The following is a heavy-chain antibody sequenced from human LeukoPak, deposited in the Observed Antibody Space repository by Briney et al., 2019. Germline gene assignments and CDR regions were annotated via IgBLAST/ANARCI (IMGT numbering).Heavy chain of an antibody. CDR3: ARDGGGHSNGNDAFDI. J-gene: IGHJ3*02. Sequence: GGSLRLSCAASGFTFDDYTMYWVRQAPGKGLEWVSLISWDGYSTYYADSVKGRFTISRDSAKKSVYLQMNSLRDEDTAVYYCARDGGGHSNGNDAFDIWGQGTMVTVSS. CDR2: ISWDGYST. CDR1: GFTFDDYT. D-gene: IGHD2-8*01. V-gene: IGHV3-43*01.